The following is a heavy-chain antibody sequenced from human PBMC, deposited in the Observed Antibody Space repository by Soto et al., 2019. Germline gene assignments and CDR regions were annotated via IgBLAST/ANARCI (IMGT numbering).Heavy chain of an antibody. CDR1: GFSLSTSGVC. CDR2: ICGEDAK. CDR3: AYSWGGLLGQFDY. V-gene: IGHV2-5*02. J-gene: IGHJ4*02. D-gene: IGHD2-21*01. Sequence: QITLKESGPTLVKPTQTLTLTCTFSGFSLSTSGVCVGWIRQPPGKALEWLALICGEDAKRYSPSLKSRLTITKDTSKRQVVLTLPNMAPVDTAAYYCAYSWGGLLGQFDYWGQGTLVAVSS.